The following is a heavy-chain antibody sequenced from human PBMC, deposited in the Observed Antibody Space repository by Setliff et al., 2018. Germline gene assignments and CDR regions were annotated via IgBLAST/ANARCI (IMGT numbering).Heavy chain of an antibody. Sequence: SETLSLTCAVYGGSFSTYYWIWIRQPPGKGLEWIGEINHSGSTNYNPSLKSRVTISVDTSKNQFSLKLSSVTAADTAVYYCARAPGSGYYSRVPYGMDVWGQGTTVTVSS. D-gene: IGHD3-22*01. CDR3: ARAPGSGYYSRVPYGMDV. CDR2: INHSGST. J-gene: IGHJ6*02. CDR1: GGSFSTYY. V-gene: IGHV4-34*01.